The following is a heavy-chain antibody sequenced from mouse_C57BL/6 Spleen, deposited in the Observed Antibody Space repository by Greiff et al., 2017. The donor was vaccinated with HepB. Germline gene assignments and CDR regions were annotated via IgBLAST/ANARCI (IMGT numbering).Heavy chain of an antibody. V-gene: IGHV3-6*01. CDR2: ISYDGSN. CDR1: GYSITSGYY. Sequence: EVKLQESGPGLVKPSQSLSLTCSVTGYSITSGYYWNWIRQFPGNKLEWMGYISYDGSNNYNPSLKNRISITRDTSKNQFFLKLNSVTTEDTATYYCARGGLLGHYAMDYWGQGTSVTVSS. D-gene: IGHD4-1*01. CDR3: ARGGLLGHYAMDY. J-gene: IGHJ4*01.